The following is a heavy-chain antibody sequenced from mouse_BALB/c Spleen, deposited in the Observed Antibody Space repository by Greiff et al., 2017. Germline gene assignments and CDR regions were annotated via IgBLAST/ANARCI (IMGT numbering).Heavy chain of an antibody. Sequence: EVKLVESGGGLVKPGGSLKLSCAASGFTFSSYTMSWVRQTPEKRLEWVATISSGGGNTYYPDSVKGRFTISRDNAKNNLYLQMSSLRSEDTALYDCARGGSSRYFDVWGAGTTVTVSS. CDR2: ISSGGGNT. D-gene: IGHD1-1*01. V-gene: IGHV5-9*03. CDR1: GFTFSSYT. CDR3: ARGGSSRYFDV. J-gene: IGHJ1*01.